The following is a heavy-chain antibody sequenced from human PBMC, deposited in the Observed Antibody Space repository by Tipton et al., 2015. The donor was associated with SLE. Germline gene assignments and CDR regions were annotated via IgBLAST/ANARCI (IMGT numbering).Heavy chain of an antibody. V-gene: IGHV4-34*01. CDR2: INHRGRG. CDR1: GGSLSGQY. D-gene: IGHD3-3*01. Sequence: TLSLTCAVYGGSLSGQYWIWIRQSPGKGLEWIGEINHRGRGNYNPSLKSRVTISADTSKIQLSLRLTPVTAADTSVYYCARLQFIFSGIDVWGKGTTVTVST. CDR3: ARLQFIFSGIDV. J-gene: IGHJ6*04.